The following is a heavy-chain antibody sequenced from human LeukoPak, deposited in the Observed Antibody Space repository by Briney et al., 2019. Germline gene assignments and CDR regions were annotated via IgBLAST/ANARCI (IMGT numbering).Heavy chain of an antibody. CDR3: ARGYSMIAEYFQH. CDR2: ISWNSGSI. J-gene: IGHJ1*01. CDR1: GFTFDDYA. D-gene: IGHD3-22*01. Sequence: GRSLRLSCAASGFTFDDYAMHWVRQAPGKGLEWVSGISWNSGSIGYADSVKGRFTISRDNAKNSLYLQMNSLRAEDTAVYYCARGYSMIAEYFQHWGQGTLVTVSS. V-gene: IGHV3-9*01.